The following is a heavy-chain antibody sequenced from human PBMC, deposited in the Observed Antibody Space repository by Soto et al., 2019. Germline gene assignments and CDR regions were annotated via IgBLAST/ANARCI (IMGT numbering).Heavy chain of an antibody. CDR2: IYYSGST. Sequence: QVQLQESGPGLVKPSQTLSLTCTVSGGSISSGDYYWSWIRQPPGKGLEWIGYIYYSGSTYYNPSLKSRVTISVDTSKNQFSLKLSSVTAADTAVYYCARVGMRITIFGVVIHWFDPWGQGTLVTVSS. CDR3: ARVGMRITIFGVVIHWFDP. D-gene: IGHD3-3*01. J-gene: IGHJ5*02. CDR1: GGSISSGDYY. V-gene: IGHV4-30-4*01.